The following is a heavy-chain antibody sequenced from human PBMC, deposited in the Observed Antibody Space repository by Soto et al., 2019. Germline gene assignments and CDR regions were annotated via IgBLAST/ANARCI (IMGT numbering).Heavy chain of an antibody. J-gene: IGHJ6*02. CDR1: GGTFGSYA. V-gene: IGHV1-69*01. CDR2: IIPIPGTA. Sequence: QVQLVQTGAEVQKPGSSVKDSCKASGGTFGSYAIRWVRQAPGQGLEWMGGIIPIPGTANYAQKFQGRVTIVADESTSTAYMELSSLRSEDTAVYYCARSQGSSTSLEIFYYYYYGMDVWGQGTTVTVSS. D-gene: IGHD2-2*01. CDR3: ARSQGSSTSLEIFYYYYYGMDV.